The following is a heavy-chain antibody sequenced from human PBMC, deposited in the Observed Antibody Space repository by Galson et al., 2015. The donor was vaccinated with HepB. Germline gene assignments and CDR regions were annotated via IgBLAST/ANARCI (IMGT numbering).Heavy chain of an antibody. CDR2: MGPNNGDT. Sequence: SVKVSCKASRYTFTNYNINWVRQATGQGLEWMGWMGPNNGDTGYAQKFQGRATMTRNTSISTAYMELSSLTSDDTAVYYCARARHDYLFDYWGQGTLVTASS. J-gene: IGHJ4*02. CDR1: RYTFTNYN. V-gene: IGHV1-8*01. D-gene: IGHD4-11*01. CDR3: ARARHDYLFDY.